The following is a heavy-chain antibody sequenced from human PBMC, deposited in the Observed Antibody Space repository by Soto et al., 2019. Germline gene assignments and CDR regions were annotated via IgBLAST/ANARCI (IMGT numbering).Heavy chain of an antibody. J-gene: IGHJ6*02. CDR2: ISDKGFAT. CDR3: ARDHHTVYGVVIRGSAMDV. V-gene: IGHV3-23*01. D-gene: IGHD3-3*01. CDR1: GFKFGSNA. Sequence: EVQLLESGGGLVQPGGSLRLSCAASGFKFGSNALTWVRQAPGKGLEWVAGISDKGFATYYADSVRGRFTISRDNVNNTVYVQMNGLRAEDSAVYYCARDHHTVYGVVIRGSAMDVWGLGTTVTVSS.